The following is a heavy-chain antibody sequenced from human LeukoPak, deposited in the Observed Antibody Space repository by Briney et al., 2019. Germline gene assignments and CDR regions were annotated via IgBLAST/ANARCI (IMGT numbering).Heavy chain of an antibody. CDR3: AREGANSGIEAFDI. V-gene: IGHV3-48*03. D-gene: IGHD4/OR15-4a*01. CDR1: GFTFSSYN. CDR2: ISVSGSTR. Sequence: GGSLRLSCAASGFTFSSYNMNWVRQAPGKGLEWVSYISVSGSTRYHADSVKGRFTISRDNAKNSLSLEMNTLRAEDTAVYYCAREGANSGIEAFDIWGQGTMVTVSS. J-gene: IGHJ3*02.